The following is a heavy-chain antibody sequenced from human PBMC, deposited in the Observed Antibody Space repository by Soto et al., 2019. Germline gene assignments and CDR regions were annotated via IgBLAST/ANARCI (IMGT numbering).Heavy chain of an antibody. CDR1: GFTFTTYG. CDR3: AKERTYSVASGFDY. V-gene: IGHV3-30*18. D-gene: IGHD1-26*01. J-gene: IGHJ4*02. Sequence: QVQLVDSVGGVVQPGRSLRLSCAASGFTFTTYGMHWVRRAPGKGLEWVSVISYDGSHAYYADSVKGRFTISRDNSKNKLYLQIISLRAEDTSVYYCAKERTYSVASGFDYWGRGTLVTVS. CDR2: ISYDGSHA.